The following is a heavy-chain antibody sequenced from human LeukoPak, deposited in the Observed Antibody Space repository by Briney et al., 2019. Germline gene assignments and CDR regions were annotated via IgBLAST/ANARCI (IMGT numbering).Heavy chain of an antibody. CDR3: AIGYYDSSGSLDY. J-gene: IGHJ4*02. CDR1: GFTLSSYW. Sequence: PGGSLRLSCAASGFTLSSYWMHWVRQAPGKGLVWVSSINSDGSSTSYADSVKGRFTISRDNAKNTLYLQMNSLRAEDTAVYYCAIGYYDSSGSLDYWGQGTLVTVSS. D-gene: IGHD3-22*01. CDR2: INSDGSST. V-gene: IGHV3-74*01.